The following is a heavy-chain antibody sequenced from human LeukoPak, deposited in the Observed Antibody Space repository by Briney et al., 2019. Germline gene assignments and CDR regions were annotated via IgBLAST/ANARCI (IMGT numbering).Heavy chain of an antibody. J-gene: IGHJ5*02. CDR3: ARERYCSSTSCYWFDP. Sequence: GASVKVSCKASGYTFTSYGISWVRQAPGQGPEWMGWISAYNGNTNYAQKLQGRVTMTTDTSTSTAYMELRSLRSDDTAVYYCARERYCSSTSCYWFDPWGQGTLVTVSS. CDR2: ISAYNGNT. V-gene: IGHV1-18*01. D-gene: IGHD2-2*01. CDR1: GYTFTSYG.